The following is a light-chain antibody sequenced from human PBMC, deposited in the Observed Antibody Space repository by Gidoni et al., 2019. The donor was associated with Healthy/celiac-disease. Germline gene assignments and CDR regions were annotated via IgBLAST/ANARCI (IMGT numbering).Light chain of an antibody. J-gene: IGKJ2*01. Sequence: IVLTQSPATLSLSPGERATLSCRASQSVSSYLAWYQQKPGQAPRLLIYDASNRATGIPDRFSGSGSGTDFTLTISSLEPEDFAVYYCQQRSNWPTFGQGTKLEIK. CDR1: QSVSSY. CDR2: DAS. CDR3: QQRSNWPT. V-gene: IGKV3-11*01.